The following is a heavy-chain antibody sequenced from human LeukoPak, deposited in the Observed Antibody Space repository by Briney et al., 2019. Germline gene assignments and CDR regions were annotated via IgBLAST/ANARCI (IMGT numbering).Heavy chain of an antibody. D-gene: IGHD2-21*01. CDR1: GFTFSSYS. CDR3: ARDDSSGPARDAFDI. Sequence: GGSLRLSCAASGFTFSSYSMNWVRQAPGKGLEWVSSISSSSSYIYYADSVKGRFTISRDNAKNSLYLQMNSLRAEDTAVYYCARDDSSGPARDAFDIWGQGTMVTVSS. CDR2: ISSSSSYI. V-gene: IGHV3-21*01. J-gene: IGHJ3*02.